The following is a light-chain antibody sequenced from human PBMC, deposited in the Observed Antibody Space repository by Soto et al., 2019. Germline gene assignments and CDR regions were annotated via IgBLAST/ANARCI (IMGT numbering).Light chain of an antibody. CDR3: QQYNSYPLT. J-gene: IGKJ4*01. CDR1: QGIGNY. Sequence: DIQMTQSPSSLSASVGDRVTITCRASQGIGNYLAWFQQKPGKAPESLIYAASSLHSGVPSKFSGSGSGTDFTLTIISLQPEDFATDYCQQYNSYPLTFGGGTKVEI. V-gene: IGKV1-16*02. CDR2: AAS.